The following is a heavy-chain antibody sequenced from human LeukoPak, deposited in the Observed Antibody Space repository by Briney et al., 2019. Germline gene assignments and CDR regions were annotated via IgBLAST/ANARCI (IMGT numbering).Heavy chain of an antibody. CDR3: ARDRLGIAAADAIDY. V-gene: IGHV3-48*02. J-gene: IGHJ4*02. CDR2: ISSSSSTI. D-gene: IGHD6-13*01. CDR1: GFAFSSYW. Sequence: GGSLRLSCAASGFAFSSYWMSWVRQAPGKGLEWVSYISSSSSTIYYADSVKGRFTTSRDNAKNSLYLQMNSLRDEDTAVYYCARDRLGIAAADAIDYWGQGTLVTVSS.